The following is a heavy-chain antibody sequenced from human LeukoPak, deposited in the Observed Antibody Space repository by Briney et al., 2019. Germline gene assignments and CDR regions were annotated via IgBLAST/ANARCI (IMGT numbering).Heavy chain of an antibody. J-gene: IGHJ6*02. D-gene: IGHD6-19*01. V-gene: IGHV3-23*01. CDR1: GFTFSSYA. CDR3: ARDSGIAVAGTEYYGMDV. CDR2: ISGSGGST. Sequence: GGSLRLSCVASGFTFSSYAMSWVRQTPGKGLEWVSAISGSGGSTYYADSVKGRFTISRDNSKNTLYLQMNSLRAEDTAVYYCARDSGIAVAGTEYYGMDVWGQGTTVTVSS.